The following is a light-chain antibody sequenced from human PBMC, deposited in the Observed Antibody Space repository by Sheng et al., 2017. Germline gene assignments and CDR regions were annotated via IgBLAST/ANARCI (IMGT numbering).Light chain of an antibody. V-gene: IGKV3-15*01. CDR1: QSVGSG. CDR3: QQYNSWPLT. Sequence: EIVLTQSPVTLSVSPGESATLSCRTSQSVGSGLAWYQQKSGQAPRLLIYEASTRATGISLRFSGSGSGTEFTLTIDRLQSADFAVYYCQQYNSWPLTFGGGTKVEIK. J-gene: IGKJ4*01. CDR2: EAS.